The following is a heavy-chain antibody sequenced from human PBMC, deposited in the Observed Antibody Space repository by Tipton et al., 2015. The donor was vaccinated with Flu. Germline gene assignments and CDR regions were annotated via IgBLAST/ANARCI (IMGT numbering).Heavy chain of an antibody. CDR2: ISHSGRT. V-gene: IGHV4-38-2*01. CDR3: ARSTYYYGSGSSDY. J-gene: IGHJ4*02. D-gene: IGHD3-10*01. CDR1: DYSISSGYY. Sequence: LRLSCAVSDYSISSGYYWGWIRQPPGKGLEWIGCISHSGRTYYNPSLKSRVTISIDTARNQFSQRLSSVTATDTAVYYCARSTYYYGSGSSDYWGQGTLVTVSS.